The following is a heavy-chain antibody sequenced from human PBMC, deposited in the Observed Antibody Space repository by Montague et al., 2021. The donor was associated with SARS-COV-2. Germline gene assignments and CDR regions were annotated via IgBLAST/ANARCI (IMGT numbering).Heavy chain of an antibody. D-gene: IGHD3-3*01. Sequence: SETLSLTCTVSGGSISSYYWSWIRQPPGKGLEWIGYIYYSGSTNYSPSLKSRVTISVDTSKYQFSLKLSSVTAADTAVYYCARQRRYQLPITIFGVVMADAFDIWGQGTMVTVSS. J-gene: IGHJ3*02. CDR1: GGSISSYY. CDR2: IYYSGST. CDR3: ARQRRYQLPITIFGVVMADAFDI. V-gene: IGHV4-59*08.